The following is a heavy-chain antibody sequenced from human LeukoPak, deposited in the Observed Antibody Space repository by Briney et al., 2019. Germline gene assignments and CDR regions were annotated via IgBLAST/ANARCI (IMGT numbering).Heavy chain of an antibody. V-gene: IGHV4-38-2*02. CDR3: ARSLYRYGADASDI. J-gene: IGHJ3*02. D-gene: IGHD5-18*01. CDR2: MFHSGST. Sequence: PSETLSLTCTVSGYSISSGHYWAWIRPSPEKGLEWIASMFHSGSTYYNPSLKSRVTTSADTSKNEFSLKLSSVTAADTAVYYCARSLYRYGADASDIWGQGTMVTVSS. CDR1: GYSISSGHY.